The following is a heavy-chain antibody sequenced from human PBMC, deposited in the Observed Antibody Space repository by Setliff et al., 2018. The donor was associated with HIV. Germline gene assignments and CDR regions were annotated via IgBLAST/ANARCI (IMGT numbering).Heavy chain of an antibody. V-gene: IGHV4-59*01. Sequence: SLTCTVSGGSISSYYWNWIRQPPGKGLEWIGYIYYSGSTNYNPSLKSRVTISVDTSKNHFSLKLSSVTAADTAVYYCARDTYYHDSSGYQRAFDIWGQGTMVTVS. CDR3: ARDTYYHDSSGYQRAFDI. CDR1: GGSISSYY. D-gene: IGHD3-22*01. J-gene: IGHJ3*02. CDR2: IYYSGST.